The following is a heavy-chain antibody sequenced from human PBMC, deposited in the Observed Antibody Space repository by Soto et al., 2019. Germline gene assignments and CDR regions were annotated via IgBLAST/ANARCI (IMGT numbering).Heavy chain of an antibody. Sequence: EVQLVESGGGLVKPGGSLRLSCAASGFTFSSYSMNWVRQAPGKGLEWVSAISSSSSYIYYADSVKGRFTISRDNAKNSLYLQMKSLRAEDTAVYYCASSDYDFWSCYYLGYMDVWGKGTTVTVSS. J-gene: IGHJ6*03. CDR3: ASSDYDFWSCYYLGYMDV. CDR2: ISSSSSYI. V-gene: IGHV3-21*01. CDR1: GFTFSSYS. D-gene: IGHD3-3*01.